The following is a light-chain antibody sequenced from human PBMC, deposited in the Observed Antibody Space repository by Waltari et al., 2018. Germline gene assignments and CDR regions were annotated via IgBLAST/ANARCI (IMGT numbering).Light chain of an antibody. CDR1: QSVLFSLNNKNY. V-gene: IGKV4-1*01. CDR2: WAS. CDR3: QQYCTTPLT. J-gene: IGKJ4*01. Sequence: DIVMTQSPDSLAVSLGARATINCKSSQSVLFSLNNKNYLAWYPQKPGQPPKLLIYWASTRESGVPDRFSGSESGTDFNLTISSLQAEDVAVYYCQQYCTTPLTFGGGTKVEIK.